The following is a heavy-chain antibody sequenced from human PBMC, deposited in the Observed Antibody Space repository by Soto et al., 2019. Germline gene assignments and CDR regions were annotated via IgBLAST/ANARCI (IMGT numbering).Heavy chain of an antibody. J-gene: IGHJ4*02. V-gene: IGHV3-74*01. D-gene: IGHD3-16*01. CDR3: MINRRY. CDR1: GVTFSSYW. CDR2: VKSDGTSI. Sequence: EVQLAESGGGLVQPGGSLRLSCAASGVTFSSYWMVWVRQAPGKGLVWVSRVKSDGTSIIYTDSVKGRFSISRDNAKNTLYMQMNSLRVEDTAVYYCMINRRYWGQGTLVTVSS.